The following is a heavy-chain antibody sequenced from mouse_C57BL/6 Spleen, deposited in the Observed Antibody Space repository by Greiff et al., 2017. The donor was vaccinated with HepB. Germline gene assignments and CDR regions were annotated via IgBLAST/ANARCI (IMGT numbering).Heavy chain of an antibody. J-gene: IGHJ4*01. CDR3: ARHEDYDGYVYAMDY. CDR2: ISSGGSYT. V-gene: IGHV5-6*01. CDR1: GFTFSSYG. D-gene: IGHD2-3*01. Sequence: EVQRVESGGDLVKPGGSLKLSCAASGFTFSSYGMSWVRQTPDKRLEWVATISSGGSYTYYPDSVKGRFTISRDNAKNTLYLQMSSLKSEDTAMYYCARHEDYDGYVYAMDYWGQGTSVTVSS.